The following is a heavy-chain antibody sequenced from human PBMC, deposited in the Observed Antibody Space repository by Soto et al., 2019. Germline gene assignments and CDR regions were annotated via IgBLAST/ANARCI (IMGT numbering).Heavy chain of an antibody. CDR1: GFTFSTFG. J-gene: IGHJ3*02. Sequence: QVQLVESGGGVVQPGGSLRLSCAASGFTFSTFGIHWVRQAPGKGLEWVAVISHDGRSKFYGDSVKGRFTISRDNSKNTLSLEMNSLRAEDTAVYYCAKDRGYCDSSSCYLGHAFDIWGQGTMVSVSS. CDR2: ISHDGRSK. V-gene: IGHV3-30*18. CDR3: AKDRGYCDSSSCYLGHAFDI. D-gene: IGHD2-2*01.